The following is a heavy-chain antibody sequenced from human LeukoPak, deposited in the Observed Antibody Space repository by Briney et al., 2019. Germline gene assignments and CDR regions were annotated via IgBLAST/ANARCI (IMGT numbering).Heavy chain of an antibody. CDR2: IVGDGSKA. V-gene: IGHV3-33*05. J-gene: IGHJ4*02. D-gene: IGHD7-27*01. Sequence: GGSLRLSCAAFGFTFSTYGMQWVRQAPGKGLEWVAVIVGDGSKAHCADSVRGRFTVSRDNSKNTLYLQMNSLRAEDTAVYYCARDSITGDNSLDFWGRGTLVTVSS. CDR3: ARDSITGDNSLDF. CDR1: GFTFSTYG.